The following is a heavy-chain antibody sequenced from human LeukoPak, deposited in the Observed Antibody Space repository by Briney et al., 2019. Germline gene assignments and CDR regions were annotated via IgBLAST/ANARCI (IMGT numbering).Heavy chain of an antibody. D-gene: IGHD3-22*01. CDR3: TRGRDTTGYFVY. Sequence: ASVKVSCKASGYIFSNYAMNWVRQAPGQGLEWMGWIDTNTGNPTYAQGFAGRFVFSLDTSVTTTYLQISSLRAEDTAVYYCTRGRDTTGYFVYWGQGTLVTVSS. CDR2: IDTNTGNP. CDR1: GYIFSNYA. J-gene: IGHJ4*02. V-gene: IGHV7-4-1*02.